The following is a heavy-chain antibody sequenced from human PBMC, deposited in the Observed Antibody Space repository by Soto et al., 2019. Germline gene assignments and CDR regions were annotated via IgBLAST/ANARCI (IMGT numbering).Heavy chain of an antibody. CDR2: ICYDGSDK. J-gene: IGHJ6*02. Sequence: XGSLRLSWAASGFTFSMYCMHWVRQAPGKGLEWVAVICYDGSDKYYADSVKGRFTVSRDNSKNTLYLQLKSLRAEDTAVYYCAKDRSISLDGMHVWGQGTTVTVSS. CDR1: GFTFSMYC. D-gene: IGHD2-21*01. CDR3: AKDRSISLDGMHV. V-gene: IGHV3-33*06.